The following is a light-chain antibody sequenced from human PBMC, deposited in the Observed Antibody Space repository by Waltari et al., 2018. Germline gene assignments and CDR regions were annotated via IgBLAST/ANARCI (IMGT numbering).Light chain of an antibody. CDR3: QQRSNWPPT. CDR2: DAS. V-gene: IGKV3-11*01. J-gene: IGKJ1*01. CDR1: QSVSRH. Sequence: EIVLTQSPATLSLSPGERATLSCRASQSVSRHLAWYQQKRGQPPRLLIYDASTRATGVPARFSGSGSGTDFTLTISSLEPEDFAVYFCQQRSNWPPTFGQGTKV.